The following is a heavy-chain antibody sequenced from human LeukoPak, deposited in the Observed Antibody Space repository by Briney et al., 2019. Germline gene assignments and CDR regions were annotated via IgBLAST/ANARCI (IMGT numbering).Heavy chain of an antibody. D-gene: IGHD3-10*01. CDR2: IYYSGST. CDR1: GGSISGYY. J-gene: IGHJ5*02. CDR3: ARSYYGSGSYYPNWFDP. V-gene: IGHV4-31*11. Sequence: PSETLSLTCAVSGGSISGYYWSWIRQHPGKGLEWIGYIYYSGSTYYNPSLKSRLTISVDTSENQFSLKLSSVTAADTAVYYCARSYYGSGSYYPNWFDPWGQGTLVTVSS.